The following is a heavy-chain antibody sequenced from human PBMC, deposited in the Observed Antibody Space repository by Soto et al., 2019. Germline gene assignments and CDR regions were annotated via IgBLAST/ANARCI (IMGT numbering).Heavy chain of an antibody. CDR3: TTDLLWWLPAPPHLSFDY. CDR1: GFTFSNAW. V-gene: IGHV3-15*01. CDR2: IKSKTDGGTT. J-gene: IGHJ4*02. D-gene: IGHD2-21*01. Sequence: PGGSLRLSCAASGFTFSNAWMSWVRQAPGKGLEWVGRIKSKTDGGTTDYAAPVKGRFTISRDDSKNTLYLQMNSLKTEDTAVYYCTTDLLWWLPAPPHLSFDYWGQGTLVTVSS.